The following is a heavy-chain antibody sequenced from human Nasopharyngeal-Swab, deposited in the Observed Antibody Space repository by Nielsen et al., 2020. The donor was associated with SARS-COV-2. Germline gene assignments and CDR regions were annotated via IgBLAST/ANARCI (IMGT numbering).Heavy chain of an antibody. CDR1: GFTFSDSY. Sequence: GESLKISCTGSGFTFSDSYMSWIRQAPGKGLEWVAYISSSGRHIYYADSVKGRFTISRDNAKNSLFLHMDSLRVEDTALYYSAGGNQWLSFDLWGQGTLVTVSS. CDR2: ISSSGRHI. CDR3: AGGNQWLSFDL. J-gene: IGHJ4*02. V-gene: IGHV3-11*04. D-gene: IGHD6-19*01.